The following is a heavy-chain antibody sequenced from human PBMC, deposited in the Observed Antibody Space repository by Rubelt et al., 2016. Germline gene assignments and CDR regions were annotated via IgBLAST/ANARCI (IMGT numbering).Heavy chain of an antibody. J-gene: IGHJ4*02. CDR2: INSDGSST. Sequence: EVQLVESGGGLVQPGGSLRLSCAASGSSFSTSWMHWVRQVPGKGLVWVSRINSDGSSTTYADSVKGRVTISRDNARNMVFLQMNSLRVEDTAVYYCARDWYGASDCWGQGTLVTVSP. CDR3: ARDWYGASDC. CDR1: GSSFSTSW. V-gene: IGHV3-74*01. D-gene: IGHD4/OR15-4a*01.